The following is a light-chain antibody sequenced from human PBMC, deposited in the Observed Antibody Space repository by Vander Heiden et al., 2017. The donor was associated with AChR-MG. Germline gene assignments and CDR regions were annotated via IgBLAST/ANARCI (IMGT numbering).Light chain of an antibody. V-gene: IGKV3-20*01. CDR1: KRVSSS. Sequence: EIVLSPSPGPLSLSPGQCATLSCRASKRVSSSLAWYHQKPGQAPRLILYGVSSRATGITDRFSGSGSGTHFSLIISRLEPEDSALYYCQQYDASPWTFGQGTKVEVK. CDR2: GVS. CDR3: QQYDASPWT. J-gene: IGKJ1*01.